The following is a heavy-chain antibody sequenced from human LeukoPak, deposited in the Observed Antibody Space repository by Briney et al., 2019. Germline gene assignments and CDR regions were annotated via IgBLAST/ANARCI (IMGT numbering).Heavy chain of an antibody. CDR1: GFTFSSYA. J-gene: IGHJ6*02. CDR3: ARSPVAGTLVRGYYYYGMDV. CDR2: ISGSGGST. Sequence: GGSLRLSCAASGFTFSSYAMSWVRQAPGKGLEWVSAISGSGGSTYYADSVKGRFTISRDNSKNTLYLQMNSLRAEDTAVYYCARSPVAGTLVRGYYYYGMDVWGQGTTVTVSS. V-gene: IGHV3-23*01. D-gene: IGHD6-19*01.